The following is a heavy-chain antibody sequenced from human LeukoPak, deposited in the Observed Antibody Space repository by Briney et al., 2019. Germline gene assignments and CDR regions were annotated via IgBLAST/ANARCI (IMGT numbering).Heavy chain of an antibody. J-gene: IGHJ5*02. CDR3: ARDCYVWGSYRSSWFDP. V-gene: IGHV3-21*01. Sequence: RTGGSLRLSCAASGFTFSSYSMNWVRQAPGKGLEWVSSISSSSSYIYYADSVKGRFTISRDNAKNSLYLQMNSLRAEDTAVYYCARDCYVWGSYRSSWFDPWGQGTLVTVSS. CDR2: ISSSSSYI. D-gene: IGHD3-16*02. CDR1: GFTFSSYS.